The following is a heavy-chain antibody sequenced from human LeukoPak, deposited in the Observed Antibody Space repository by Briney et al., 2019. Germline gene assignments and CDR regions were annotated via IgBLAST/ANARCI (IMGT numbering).Heavy chain of an antibody. CDR1: GFSLSTSGMC. V-gene: IGHV2-70*11. CDR3: ALRYDFWSGPDV. Sequence: ESGPALVKPTQTLTLTRTFSGFSLSTSGMCVSWIRQPSGKALEWLARIDWDDDKYYSTSLKTRLTISKDTSKNQVVLTMTNMDPVDTATYYCALRYDFWSGPDVWGKGTTVTVSS. D-gene: IGHD3-3*01. J-gene: IGHJ6*04. CDR2: IDWDDDK.